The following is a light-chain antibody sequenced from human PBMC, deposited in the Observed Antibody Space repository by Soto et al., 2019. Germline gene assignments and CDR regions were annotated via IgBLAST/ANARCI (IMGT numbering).Light chain of an antibody. J-gene: IGKJ2*01. V-gene: IGKV1-17*03. CDR1: QGIRIS. CDR2: GAS. CDR3: LQHNTYPYT. Sequence: DIQMTQSPSAMSASVGDRVTITCRASQGIRISLAWFQQKPGKVPKRLLYGASSLEGGVPSRFSGSGSGTEFTLTITGLQPEDLATYYCLQHNTYPYTFGHGTKLEIK.